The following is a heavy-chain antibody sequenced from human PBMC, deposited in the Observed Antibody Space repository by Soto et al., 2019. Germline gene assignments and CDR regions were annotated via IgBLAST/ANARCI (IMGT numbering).Heavy chain of an antibody. V-gene: IGHV4-59*08. Sequence: PSETLSLTCTVSGGSISNYYWSWIRQPPGKGLEWIGYIYYSGSTNYNPSLKSRVTISVDTSKNQFSLKLSSVTAADTAVYYCARVYCSGGSCYHLDYWGQGTLVTSPQ. CDR3: ARVYCSGGSCYHLDY. CDR1: GGSISNYY. J-gene: IGHJ4*02. CDR2: IYYSGST. D-gene: IGHD2-15*01.